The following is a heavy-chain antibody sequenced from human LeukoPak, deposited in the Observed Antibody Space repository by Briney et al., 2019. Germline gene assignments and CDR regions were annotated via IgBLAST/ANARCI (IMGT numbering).Heavy chain of an antibody. D-gene: IGHD5-24*01. V-gene: IGHV4-59*01. CDR1: GGSISSYY. CDR3: ARDLWGDGYNSAPYYYYYMDV. CDR2: IYYSGST. Sequence: TSETLSLTCTVSGGSISSYYRSWIRQPPGKGLEWIGYIYYSGSTNYNPSLKSRVTISVDTSKNQFSLKLSSVTAADTAVYYCARDLWGDGYNSAPYYYYYMDVWGKGTTVTVSS. J-gene: IGHJ6*03.